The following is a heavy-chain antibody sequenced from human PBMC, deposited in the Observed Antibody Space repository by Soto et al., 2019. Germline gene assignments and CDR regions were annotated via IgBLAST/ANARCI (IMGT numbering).Heavy chain of an antibody. J-gene: IGHJ6*02. V-gene: IGHV1-69*01. CDR3: ARNHQYSSSWYAAMDV. D-gene: IGHD6-13*01. CDR1: GGTFSSYA. Sequence: QVQLVQSGAEVKKPGSSVKVSCKASGGTFSSYAISWVRQAPGQGLEWMGGIIPIFGTANYAQKFQGRVTITADESRSTAYMERSSLRSEDTAVYYCARNHQYSSSWYAAMDVWGQGTTVTVSS. CDR2: IIPIFGTA.